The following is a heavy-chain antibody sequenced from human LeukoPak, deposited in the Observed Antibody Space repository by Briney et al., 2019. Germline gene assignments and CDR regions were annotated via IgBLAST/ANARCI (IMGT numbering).Heavy chain of an antibody. D-gene: IGHD3-10*01. CDR1: GFTFSSYG. CDR3: TKDSSSGSSYYFHGMDV. V-gene: IGHV3-30*02. CDR2: IRYDGSNK. Sequence: PGGSLRLSCSASGFTFSSYGMHWVRQAPGKGLEWVAFIRYDGSNKYYADSVKGRFTISRDNSKNTLCLQMNSLRAEDTALYYCTKDSSSGSSYYFHGMDVWGQGTTVTVS. J-gene: IGHJ6*02.